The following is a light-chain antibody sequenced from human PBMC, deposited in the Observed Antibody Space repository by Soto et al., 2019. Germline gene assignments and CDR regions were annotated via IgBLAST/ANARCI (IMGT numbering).Light chain of an antibody. CDR2: DAS. CDR3: QQYNSYPLT. J-gene: IGKJ4*01. V-gene: IGKV1-5*01. CDR1: QSISSW. Sequence: DIQMTQSPSTLSASVGDRVTITCRASQSISSWLAWYQQKPGKAPKLLIYDASSLESGVPSRFSGSGSGTEFTLTISSLQPDDFATYYCQQYNSYPLTFGRGTKADIK.